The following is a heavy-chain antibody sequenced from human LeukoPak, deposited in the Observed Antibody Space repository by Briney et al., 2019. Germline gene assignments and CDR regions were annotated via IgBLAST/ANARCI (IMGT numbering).Heavy chain of an antibody. J-gene: IGHJ4*02. CDR1: GFSLSTSGMR. CDR3: ARLYSTGWYDY. CDR2: IDWDDNR. Sequence: SGPALVKPTQTLTLTCTFSGFSLSTSGMRVSWIRQPPGKALEWLARIDWDDNRFYSTSLKTRLTISKDTSKNQVVLTMTNMDPVDTAAYYCARLYSTGWYDYWGQGTLVTVSS. D-gene: IGHD6-19*01. V-gene: IGHV2-70*04.